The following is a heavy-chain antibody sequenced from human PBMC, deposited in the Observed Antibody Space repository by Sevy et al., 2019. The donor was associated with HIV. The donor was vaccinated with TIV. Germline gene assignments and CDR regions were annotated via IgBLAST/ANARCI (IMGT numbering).Heavy chain of an antibody. CDR2: IGAYNGNI. D-gene: IGHD1-26*01. J-gene: IGHJ5*02. V-gene: IGHV1-18*01. CDR3: ARCLGGLRPWEYNWFDP. Sequence: ASVKVSCKASGYTFSSYGISWVRQAPGQGLEWMGWIGAYNGNIKYSQKFQGRVTMTTEPSTSTVYMELKSLRSVDTAVYYCARCLGGLRPWEYNWFDPWGQGTLVTVSS. CDR1: GYTFSSYG.